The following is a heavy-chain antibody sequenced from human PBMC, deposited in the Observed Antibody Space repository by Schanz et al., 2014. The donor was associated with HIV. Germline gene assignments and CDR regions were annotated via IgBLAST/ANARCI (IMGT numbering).Heavy chain of an antibody. CDR2: IGYDGSNK. CDR1: GFTFSSYG. D-gene: IGHD3-10*01. J-gene: IGHJ6*02. V-gene: IGHV3-33*08. CDR3: ARGSGPYYYYYGMDV. Sequence: QVQLVESGGGVVQPGRSLRLSCAASGFTFSSYGMHWVRQAPGKGLEWVAIIGYDGSNKYYADSVKGRFTISRDNSKNTLYLQMNSLRAEDTAVYYCARGSGPYYYYYGMDVWGQGTTVTVSS.